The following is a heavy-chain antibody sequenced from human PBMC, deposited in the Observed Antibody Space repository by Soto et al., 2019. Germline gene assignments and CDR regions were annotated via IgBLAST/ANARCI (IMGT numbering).Heavy chain of an antibody. V-gene: IGHV2-5*02. CDR1: GFSLSTSGVG. J-gene: IGHJ4*02. D-gene: IGHD6-19*01. CDR3: AHRRIGVSQWNYGDFDY. Sequence: QITLKESGPTLVKPTQTLTLTCTFSGFSLSTSGVGVGWVRQPPGKALEWLVFIYWDDDKRYSPSLRSRLTITKDTSNNQVVLTMINVDPVDTATYFCAHRRIGVSQWNYGDFDYWGQGTLVTVSS. CDR2: IYWDDDK.